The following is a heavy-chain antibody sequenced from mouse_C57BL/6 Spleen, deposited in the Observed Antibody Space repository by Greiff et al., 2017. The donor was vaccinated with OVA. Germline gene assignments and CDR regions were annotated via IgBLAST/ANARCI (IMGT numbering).Heavy chain of an antibody. CDR1: GYTFTDYN. CDR2: INPNNGGT. CDR3: ARKPYYYGSSSYYYAMDY. D-gene: IGHD1-1*01. V-gene: IGHV1-18*01. J-gene: IGHJ4*01. Sequence: EVQLQQSGPELVKPGASVKIPCKASGYTFTDYNMDWVKQSHGKSLEWIGDINPNNGGTIYNQKFKGKATLTVDKSSSTAYMELRSLTSEDTAVYYCARKPYYYGSSSYYYAMDYWGQGTSVTVSS.